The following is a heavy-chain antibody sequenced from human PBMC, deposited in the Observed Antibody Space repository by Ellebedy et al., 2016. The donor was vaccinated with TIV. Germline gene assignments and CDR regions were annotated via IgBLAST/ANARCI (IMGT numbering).Heavy chain of an antibody. Sequence: GESLKISCAASGFSFSRYAMNWVRQAPGKGLEWVTGIIGSGGNTKYVESVKGRFTISRDNSKNTLFLLMNSLRGEDTDVYYCARSAKDNFYHGMDVWGQGTTVTVSS. J-gene: IGHJ6*02. CDR3: ARSAKDNFYHGMDV. CDR2: IIGSGGNT. D-gene: IGHD1-1*01. CDR1: GFSFSRYA. V-gene: IGHV3-23*01.